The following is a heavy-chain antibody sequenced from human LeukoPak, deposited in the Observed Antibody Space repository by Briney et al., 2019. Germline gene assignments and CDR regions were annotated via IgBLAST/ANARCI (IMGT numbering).Heavy chain of an antibody. V-gene: IGHV3-23*01. J-gene: IGHJ4*02. D-gene: IGHD3-22*01. Sequence: GGSLRLSCAASGFTFSSYAMSWVRQAPGKGLEWVSAISGSGGSTYYADSVKGRFTISRDNSKNTLCLQMNSLRAEDTAVYYCAKVGNYYDSSGFDYWGQGTLVTVSS. CDR3: AKVGNYYDSSGFDY. CDR1: GFTFSSYA. CDR2: ISGSGGST.